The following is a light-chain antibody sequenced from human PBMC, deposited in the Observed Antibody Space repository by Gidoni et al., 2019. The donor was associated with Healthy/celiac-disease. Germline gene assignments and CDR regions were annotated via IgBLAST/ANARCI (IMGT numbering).Light chain of an antibody. V-gene: IGKV1-39*01. CDR1: QSISSY. CDR2: AAS. Sequence: DIQMTQSQSSLSASVGDRVTLTCRASQSISSYLNWFQQKPGKAPKLPIYAASSLQSGVPSRFSGSGSGTDFTLTISSLQPEDFATYYFPHSYSTPPTFGQGTKVEIK. J-gene: IGKJ1*01. CDR3: PHSYSTPPT.